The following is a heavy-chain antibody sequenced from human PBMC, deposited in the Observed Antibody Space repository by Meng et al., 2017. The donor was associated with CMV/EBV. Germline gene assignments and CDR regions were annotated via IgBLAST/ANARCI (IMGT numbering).Heavy chain of an antibody. CDR3: ARGDYSGYDRPGYGMDV. J-gene: IGHJ6*02. V-gene: IGHV3-38-3*01. D-gene: IGHD5-12*01. CDR2: ISGGST. Sequence: GGSLRLSCAASGFTVSSNEMSWVRQAPGKGLEWVSSISGGSTYYADSRKGRFTISRDNSKNTLHLQMNSLRAEDTAVYYCARGDYSGYDRPGYGMDVWGQGTTVTVSS. CDR1: GFTVSSNE.